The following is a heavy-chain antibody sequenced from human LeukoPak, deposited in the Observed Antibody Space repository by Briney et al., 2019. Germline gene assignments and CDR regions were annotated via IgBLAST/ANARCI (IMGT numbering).Heavy chain of an antibody. D-gene: IGHD3-22*01. Sequence: ASVKVFCKVSGYTLTELSMHWVRQAPGKGLEWMGGFDPEDGETIYAQKFQGRVTMTEDTSTDTAYMELSSLRSEDAAVYYCATDQSGYSGYYFDYWGQGTLVTVSS. CDR1: GYTLTELS. CDR3: ATDQSGYSGYYFDY. J-gene: IGHJ4*02. V-gene: IGHV1-24*01. CDR2: FDPEDGET.